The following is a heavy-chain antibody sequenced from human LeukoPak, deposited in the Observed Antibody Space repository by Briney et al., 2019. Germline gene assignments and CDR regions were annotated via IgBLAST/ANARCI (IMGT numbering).Heavy chain of an antibody. D-gene: IGHD6-19*01. J-gene: IGHJ4*02. CDR3: AKDFISGWYRDLGY. Sequence: GGSLRLSCAASGFTFSSYAMSWVCQAPGKGLEWVSAISGSGGSTYYAVSVRGRFTISRDNSRDTLYLQMNSLRAEDTAVYYCAKDFISGWYRDLGYWGQGTLVTFSS. CDR1: GFTFSSYA. V-gene: IGHV3-23*01. CDR2: ISGSGGST.